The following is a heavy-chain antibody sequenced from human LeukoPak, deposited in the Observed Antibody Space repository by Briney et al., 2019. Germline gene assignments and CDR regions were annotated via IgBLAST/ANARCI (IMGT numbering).Heavy chain of an antibody. CDR3: ARDGHFDN. Sequence: GASVKVSCKASSYTFTNYGISWVRQAPGEGLEWMGWINAYNGNTNYEQKFHGRVTMTTDTFTSTAYMELRSLRSDDTAYYYCARDGHFDNWGQGTLVTVSS. V-gene: IGHV1-18*01. J-gene: IGHJ4*02. CDR2: INAYNGNT. CDR1: SYTFTNYG.